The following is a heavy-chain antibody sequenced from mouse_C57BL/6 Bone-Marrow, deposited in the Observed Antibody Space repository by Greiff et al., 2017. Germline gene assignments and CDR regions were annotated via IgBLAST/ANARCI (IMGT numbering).Heavy chain of an antibody. CDR3: ARSGDYYAMDY. V-gene: IGHV1-80*01. Sequence: VQGVESGAELVKPGASVKISCKASGYAFSSYWMNWVKQRPGKGLEWIGQIYPGDGDTNYNGKFKGKATLTADKSSSTAYMQLSSLTSEDSAVYFCARSGDYYAMDYWGQGTSVTVSS. J-gene: IGHJ4*01. D-gene: IGHD3-1*01. CDR2: IYPGDGDT. CDR1: GYAFSSYW.